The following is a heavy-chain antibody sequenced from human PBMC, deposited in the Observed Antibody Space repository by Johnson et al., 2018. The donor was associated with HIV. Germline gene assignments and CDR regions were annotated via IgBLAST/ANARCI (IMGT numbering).Heavy chain of an antibody. V-gene: IGHV3-15*01. D-gene: IGHD3-22*01. CDR1: GFTFSNAW. Sequence: VQLVESGGGLVKPGGSLRLSCAASGFTFSNAWMSWVRQAPGKGLEWVGRIKSKTDGWTTDYAAPVKGRFTISRDDSKNTLYLQMNSLKTEDTAVYYCTICITMIVVVTTDAFDIWGQGTMVTVSS. CDR2: IKSKTDGWTT. J-gene: IGHJ3*02. CDR3: TICITMIVVVTTDAFDI.